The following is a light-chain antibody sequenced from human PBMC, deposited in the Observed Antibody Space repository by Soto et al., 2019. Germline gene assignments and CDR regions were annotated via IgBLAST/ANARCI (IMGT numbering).Light chain of an antibody. CDR1: QNISYY. Sequence: DIQMTQSPSPLSASVGDRLTITCRTSQNISYYLNWFQQRPGKAPQLLIFGASNLHIGVPSRFSGSGSGTDFALTISILQPEDFATYHCQQSYTTPWTFGQGTKV. J-gene: IGKJ1*01. V-gene: IGKV1-39*01. CDR2: GAS. CDR3: QQSYTTPWT.